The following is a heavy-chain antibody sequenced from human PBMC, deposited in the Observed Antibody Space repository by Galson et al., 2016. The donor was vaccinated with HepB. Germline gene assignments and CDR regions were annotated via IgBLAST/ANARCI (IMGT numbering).Heavy chain of an antibody. CDR1: GDSVSSNSAA. Sequence: CAISGDSVSSNSAAWNWFRQSTSRGLEWLGRTYYRSKWYNDYRLSLKTRININADTSRNEDSLQLKSVTLEDTAVYYCARARSRGWSYAFDYWGQGTLVTISS. D-gene: IGHD6-19*01. CDR3: ARARSRGWSYAFDY. V-gene: IGHV6-1*01. J-gene: IGHJ4*02. CDR2: TYYRSKWYN.